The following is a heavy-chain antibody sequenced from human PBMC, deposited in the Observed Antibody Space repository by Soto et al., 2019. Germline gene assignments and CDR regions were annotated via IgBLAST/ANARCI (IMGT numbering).Heavy chain of an antibody. Sequence: GGSLRLSCAASGFTFSAYAMTWVRQAPGKGLESVSGIYGNGAGIQYADSVRGRFTISRDNSKNALYLQMNSLRAEDTAVYYCAKDVISGDGFWLMDHWGQGTLVTVSS. J-gene: IGHJ4*02. CDR1: GFTFSAYA. CDR3: AKDVISGDGFWLMDH. V-gene: IGHV3-23*01. CDR2: IYGNGAGI. D-gene: IGHD2-21*02.